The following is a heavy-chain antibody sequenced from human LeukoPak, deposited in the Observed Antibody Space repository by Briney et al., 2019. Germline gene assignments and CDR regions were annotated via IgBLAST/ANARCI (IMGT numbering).Heavy chain of an antibody. V-gene: IGHV1-2*02. Sequence: ASVKVSCKASGYTFTSYYMHWVRHAPGQGHEWMGWIHPNTGGTNYAQKLQGRVTMARDTSISTAYMELSRLRCDDTAVFYCARAHAIGYEGTTWASDYWGQGTLVTVSS. J-gene: IGHJ4*02. CDR3: ARAHAIGYEGTTWASDY. D-gene: IGHD1-7*01. CDR2: IHPNTGGT. CDR1: GYTFTSYY.